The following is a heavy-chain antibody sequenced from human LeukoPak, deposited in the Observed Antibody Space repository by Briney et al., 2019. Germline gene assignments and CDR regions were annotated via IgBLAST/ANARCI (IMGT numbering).Heavy chain of an antibody. V-gene: IGHV1-18*01. D-gene: IGHD6-19*01. CDR2: ISGYNGNT. CDR1: SYTFSNYG. J-gene: IGHJ3*01. Sequence: ASVKVSCRASSYTFSNYGINWVRQAPGQGLEWMGWISGYNGNTYYAQKFKDRVTVTRDTSTNTAYMELRSLISDDTAVYYCARGRGEKWLVPDAFPVWGQGTMLTVSS. CDR3: ARGRGEKWLVPDAFPV.